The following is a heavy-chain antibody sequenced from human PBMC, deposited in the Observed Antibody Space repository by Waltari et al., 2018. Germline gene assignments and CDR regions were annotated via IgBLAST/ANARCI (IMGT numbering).Heavy chain of an antibody. J-gene: IGHJ4*02. V-gene: IGHV3-49*03. CDR3: TRYDDSSGWGDY. CDR1: GFTFGDYA. CDR2: IRSKAYGGTT. D-gene: IGHD3-22*01. Sequence: EVQLVESGGGLVEPGRSLRLSCTASGFTFGDYAMSWFRKAPGKGLEWVGFIRSKAYGGTTEYAASVKGRFTISRDDSKSIAYLQMNSLKTEDTAVYYCTRYDDSSGWGDYWGQGTLVTVSS.